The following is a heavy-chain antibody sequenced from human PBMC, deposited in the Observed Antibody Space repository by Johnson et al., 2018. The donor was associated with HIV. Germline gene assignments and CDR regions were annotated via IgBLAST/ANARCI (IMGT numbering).Heavy chain of an antibody. CDR1: GFTFSSCG. J-gene: IGHJ3*02. V-gene: IGHV3-30*18. CDR3: AKQERLAFDI. CDR2: ISYDGSNK. Sequence: QAQLVESGGGVVQPGRSLRLSCAASGFTFSSCGMHWVRQAPGKGLEWVAVISYDGSNKYYADSVKGRFTISRDNPKNTLYLQMNSLRAEDKAVYYCAKQERLAFDIWGQGTMFTVSS.